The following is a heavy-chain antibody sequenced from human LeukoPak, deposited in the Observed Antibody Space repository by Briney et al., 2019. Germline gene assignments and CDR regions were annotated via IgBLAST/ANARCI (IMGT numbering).Heavy chain of an antibody. CDR1: GFTLSSYW. Sequence: GGSLRLSCAASGFTLSSYWMHWVRQVPGKGLVWVSHINTDGTVTHYADSVKGRFTISRDNAKNTLYLQMNDLGAEDTAMYYCARDLLLYDTEYFQHWGQGTLVTVSS. CDR2: INTDGTVT. D-gene: IGHD5/OR15-5a*01. CDR3: ARDLLLYDTEYFQH. V-gene: IGHV3-74*01. J-gene: IGHJ1*01.